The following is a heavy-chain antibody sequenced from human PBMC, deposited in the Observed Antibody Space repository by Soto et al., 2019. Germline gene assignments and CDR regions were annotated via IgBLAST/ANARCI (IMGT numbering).Heavy chain of an antibody. J-gene: IGHJ3*01. CDR3: AKARPSGGYYYVEAFDV. CDR1: GFTFSNYA. D-gene: IGHD3-22*01. Sequence: PGGSLRLSCSASGFTFSNYAMSWVGQSPGKGLEWVSGVSSTGTSPYYAGSVQGRFTISRDNSKNMFYLQMKSLRAEDTAIYYCAKARPSGGYYYVEAFDVWGQGTMVTVSS. V-gene: IGHV3-23*01. CDR2: VSSTGTSP.